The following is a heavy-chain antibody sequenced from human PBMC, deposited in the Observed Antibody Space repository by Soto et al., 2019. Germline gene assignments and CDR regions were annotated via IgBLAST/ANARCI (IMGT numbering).Heavy chain of an antibody. CDR3: ARDYGDSDY. V-gene: IGHV4-30-2*01. J-gene: IGHJ4*02. Sequence: TSETLSLTCAVSGGSISSGGYSWSWIRQPPGKGLEWIGYMYHSGSTNYNPSLKSRVTISVDTSKNQFSLKLSSVTAADTAVYYCARDYGDSDYWGQGTLVTVSS. CDR2: MYHSGST. CDR1: GGSISSGGYS. D-gene: IGHD4-17*01.